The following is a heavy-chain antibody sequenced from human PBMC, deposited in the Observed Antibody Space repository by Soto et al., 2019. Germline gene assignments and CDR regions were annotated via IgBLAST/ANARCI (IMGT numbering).Heavy chain of an antibody. D-gene: IGHD6-13*01. J-gene: IGHJ4*02. CDR2: ITGNGVST. CDR1: GISFSNYA. CDR3: VKDLYSNSWYYFDY. Sequence: GGSLRLSCSASGISFSNYAMHWVRQAPGKGLENISAITGNGVSTYYANTVKGRFTISRDNSKNTLYLQMSSLRAEDTALYYCVKDLYSNSWYYFDYWGQGTLVTVSS. V-gene: IGHV3-64D*06.